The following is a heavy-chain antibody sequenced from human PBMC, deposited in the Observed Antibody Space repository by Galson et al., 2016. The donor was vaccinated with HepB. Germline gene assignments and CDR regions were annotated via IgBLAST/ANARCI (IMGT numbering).Heavy chain of an antibody. Sequence: SLRLSCAASGFTFSSHWMHWVRRAPGQGLVWVSRINKDGSTTTYGDSGKGRFTISRDNAKTTLYLQMDSLRDEDTALYYCARDWEYTRGWATDAIDLWGQGTMVRVSS. V-gene: IGHV3-74*01. D-gene: IGHD6-19*01. CDR1: GFTFSSHW. CDR2: INKDGSTT. CDR3: ARDWEYTRGWATDAIDL. J-gene: IGHJ3*01.